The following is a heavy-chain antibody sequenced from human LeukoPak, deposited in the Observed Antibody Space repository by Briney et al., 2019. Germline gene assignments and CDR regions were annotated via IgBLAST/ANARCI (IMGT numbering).Heavy chain of an antibody. V-gene: IGHV4-61*01. Sequence: PSETLSLTCTVSGGSVSSGSYYWSWIRQPPGKGLEWIGYIYYSGSTNYNPSLKSRVTISVDTSKNQFSLKLSSVTAADTAVYYCARMLVAVESRLDYWGQGTLVTVSS. D-gene: IGHD6-19*01. CDR3: ARMLVAVESRLDY. J-gene: IGHJ4*02. CDR1: GGSVSSGSYY. CDR2: IYYSGST.